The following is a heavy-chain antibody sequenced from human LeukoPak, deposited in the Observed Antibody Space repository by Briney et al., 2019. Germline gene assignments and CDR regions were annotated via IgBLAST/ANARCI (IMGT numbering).Heavy chain of an antibody. CDR3: ARRHDYVWGSYRYIFDY. CDR2: INHSGST. V-gene: IGHV4-34*01. CDR1: GGSFSGYY. Sequence: SETLSLTCAVYGGSFSGYYWSWIRQPPGKGLEWIGEINHSGSTNYNPSLKSRVTISVDTSKNQFSLKLSSVTAADTAVYYCARRHDYVWGSYRYIFDYWGQGTLVTVSS. D-gene: IGHD3-16*02. J-gene: IGHJ4*02.